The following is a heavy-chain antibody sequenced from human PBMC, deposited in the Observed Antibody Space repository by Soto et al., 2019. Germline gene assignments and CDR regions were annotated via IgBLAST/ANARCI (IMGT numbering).Heavy chain of an antibody. V-gene: IGHV2-5*02. Sequence: QITLKESCPTLVKPTQTLTLTCTFTGFSLITYGMGVSWIRQPPGKALEWLAIVYWDDDKRYSPSLHSRLTITKDTANTEVVITRTTMDPVNPGTYFCARHFIYDGRDYQYYSDYWGQGTLVTVTS. CDR3: ARHFIYDGRDYQYYSDY. CDR2: VYWDDDK. D-gene: IGHD2-21*01. CDR1: GFSLITYGMG. J-gene: IGHJ4*01.